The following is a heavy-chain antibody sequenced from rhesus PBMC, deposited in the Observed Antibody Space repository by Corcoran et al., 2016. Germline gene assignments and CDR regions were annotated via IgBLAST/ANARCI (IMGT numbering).Heavy chain of an antibody. V-gene: IGHV2-174*01. D-gene: IGHD5-36*01. CDR2: IYLDDDK. CDR1: GFSLPTSGLG. CDR3: ARGRDRYGLSLSDY. J-gene: IGHJ4*01. Sequence: QVTLQESGPALVKPTQPLTLTCTFSGFSLPTSGLGVGWIRQPPGKALEWLALIYLDDDKRNSTSRKSRLTIAKDTAKKQVVLTMTNMDPADTGTYYVARGRDRYGLSLSDYGGQGVLVTGSS.